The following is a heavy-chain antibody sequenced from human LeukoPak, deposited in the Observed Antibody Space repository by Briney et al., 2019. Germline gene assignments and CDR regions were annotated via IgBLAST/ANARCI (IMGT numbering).Heavy chain of an antibody. Sequence: PSETLSLTCAVYGGSFSGYYWSRIRQPPGKGLEWIGEINHSGSTNYNPSLKSRVTISVDTSKNQFSLKLSSVTAADTAVYYCARRVTMVRGVIISYYYYYMDVWGKGTTVTISS. CDR2: INHSGST. CDR3: ARRVTMVRGVIISYYYYYMDV. J-gene: IGHJ6*03. V-gene: IGHV4-34*01. CDR1: GGSFSGYY. D-gene: IGHD3-10*01.